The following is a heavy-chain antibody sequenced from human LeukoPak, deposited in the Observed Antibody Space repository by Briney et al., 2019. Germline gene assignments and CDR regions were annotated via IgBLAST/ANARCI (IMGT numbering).Heavy chain of an antibody. Sequence: PGVSLRLSCTASGFTFSIYYMHGVRHAPGKARVGVSRIKSYGTSTSHADSVKGRRTISRDHAKNTLYLPMNSLRVEDKAVYYCARTSTGTALDMWGQGTMVTVSS. J-gene: IGHJ3*02. CDR1: GFTFSIYY. V-gene: IGHV3-74*01. CDR3: ARTSTGTALDM. D-gene: IGHD1-1*01. CDR2: IKSYGTST.